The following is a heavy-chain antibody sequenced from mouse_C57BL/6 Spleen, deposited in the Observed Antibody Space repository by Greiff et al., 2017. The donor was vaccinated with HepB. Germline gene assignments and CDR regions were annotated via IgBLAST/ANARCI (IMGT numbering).Heavy chain of an antibody. CDR3: ARSSSGYDAMDY. CDR2: IHPNSGST. V-gene: IGHV1-64*01. Sequence: VQLQQSGAELVKPGASVKLSCKASGYTFTSYWMHWVKQRPGQGLEWIGMIHPNSGSTNYNEKFKSKATLTVDKSSSTAYMQLSSLTSEDSAVYYCARSSSGYDAMDYWGQGTSVTVSS. D-gene: IGHD3-2*02. J-gene: IGHJ4*01. CDR1: GYTFTSYW.